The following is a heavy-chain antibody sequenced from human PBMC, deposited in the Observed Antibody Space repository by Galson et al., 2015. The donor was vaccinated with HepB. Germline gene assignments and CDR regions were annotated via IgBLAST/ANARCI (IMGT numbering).Heavy chain of an antibody. CDR2: IRSKANSYAT. CDR3: TRLLQDFDY. D-gene: IGHD4-11*01. Sequence: SLRLSCAASGFTFSGSAMHWVRQASGKGLEWVGRIRSKANSYATAYAASVKGRFTISRDDSKNTAYLQMNSLKTEDTAVYYCTRLLQDFDYWGQGTLVTVSS. J-gene: IGHJ4*02. CDR1: GFTFSGSA. V-gene: IGHV3-73*01.